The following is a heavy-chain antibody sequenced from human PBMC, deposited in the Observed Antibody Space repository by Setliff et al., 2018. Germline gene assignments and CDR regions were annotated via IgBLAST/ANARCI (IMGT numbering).Heavy chain of an antibody. CDR3: ASSNYGGEDY. D-gene: IGHD4-17*01. Sequence: SETLSLTCIVSGGSINSYYWNWIRQPPGKGLEWIGSIYYSGSTNYNPSLKSRVAISVDTPKNQFSLKLSSVTAADTAVYYCASSNYGGEDYWGQGTLVTVSS. J-gene: IGHJ4*02. CDR1: GGSINSYY. V-gene: IGHV4-59*01. CDR2: IYYSGST.